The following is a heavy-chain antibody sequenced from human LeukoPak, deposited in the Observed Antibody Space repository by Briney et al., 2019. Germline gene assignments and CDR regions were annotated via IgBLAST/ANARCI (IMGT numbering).Heavy chain of an antibody. D-gene: IGHD3-22*01. J-gene: IGHJ4*02. V-gene: IGHV3-66*01. Sequence: GGSLRLSCAASGFTVSSNYMSWVRQAPGKGLEWVSVIYSGGSTYYADSVKGRFTISRDNSKNTLYLQMNSLRAEDTAVYYCARDHWDYYDSSGYRTYYFDYWGQGTLVTVSS. CDR1: GFTVSSNY. CDR2: IYSGGST. CDR3: ARDHWDYYDSSGYRTYYFDY.